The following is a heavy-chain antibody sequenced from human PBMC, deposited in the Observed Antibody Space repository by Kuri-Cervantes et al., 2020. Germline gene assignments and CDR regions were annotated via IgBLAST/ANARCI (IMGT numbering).Heavy chain of an antibody. J-gene: IGHJ6*02. V-gene: IGHV1-46*01. Sequence: ASVKVSCKASGYTFTSYYMHWVRRAPGQGLEWMGIINPSGGSTSYAQKFQGRVTMTRDTSTSTVYMELSSLRSEDTAVYYCARDTLWNSSWYARYYYYYGMDVWGQGTTVTVSS. CDR1: GYTFTSYY. D-gene: IGHD6-13*01. CDR3: ARDTLWNSSWYARYYYYYGMDV. CDR2: INPSGGST.